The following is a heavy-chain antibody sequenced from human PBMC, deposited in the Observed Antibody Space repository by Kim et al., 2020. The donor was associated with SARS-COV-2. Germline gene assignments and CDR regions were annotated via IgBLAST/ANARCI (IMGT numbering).Heavy chain of an antibody. CDR2: ISSSSYI. CDR1: GFTFSSYS. J-gene: IGHJ4*02. CDR3: ARGSVGAPIDY. Sequence: GGSLRLSCAASGFTFSSYSMNWVRQAPGKGLEWVSSISSSSYIYYADSVKGRFTISRDNAKNSLYLQMNSLRAEDTAVYYCARGSVGAPIDYWGQGTLVTVSS. D-gene: IGHD1-26*01. V-gene: IGHV3-21*01.